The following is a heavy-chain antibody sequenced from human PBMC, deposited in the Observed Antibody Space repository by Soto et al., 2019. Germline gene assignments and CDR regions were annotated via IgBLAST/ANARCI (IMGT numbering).Heavy chain of an antibody. D-gene: IGHD2-15*01. V-gene: IGHV3-49*04. Sequence: PGGSLRLSCTASGFTFGDYAMSWVRQAPGKGLEWVGFIRSKAYGGTTEYAASVKGRFTISRDDSKSIAYLQMNSLKTEDTAVYYCTRIFGLVGYCYYGMEVWGQGTTVTVSS. CDR1: GFTFGDYA. J-gene: IGHJ6*02. CDR2: IRSKAYGGTT. CDR3: TRIFGLVGYCYYGMEV.